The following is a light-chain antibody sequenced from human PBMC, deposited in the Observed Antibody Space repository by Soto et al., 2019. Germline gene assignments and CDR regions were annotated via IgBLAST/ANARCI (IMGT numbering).Light chain of an antibody. CDR3: QQRSNWPIT. J-gene: IGKJ5*01. CDR1: QSVSSY. CDR2: DAS. V-gene: IGKV3-11*01. Sequence: EIVLTQSPATLSLSPGERATLSCRTSQSVSSYFAWYQQKPGGAPRLLIYDASNRATGIPARFIGSGSGTDFTLTISSLEPEDFAVYYCQQRSNWPITFGQGTRLEIK.